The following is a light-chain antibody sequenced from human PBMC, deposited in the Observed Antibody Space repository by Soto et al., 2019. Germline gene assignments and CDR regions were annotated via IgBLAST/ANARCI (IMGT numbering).Light chain of an antibody. V-gene: IGLV3-1*01. Sequence: SYELTQPPSVSGSPGQTANITCSADKLGDNYVFWYQQKPGQSPVLVIYEDNRRPSGIPERFSGSNSGNTATLTISGAQALDGADYFCQAWDSYTVLFGGGTKLTVL. CDR2: EDN. CDR3: QAWDSYTVL. J-gene: IGLJ3*02. CDR1: KLGDNY.